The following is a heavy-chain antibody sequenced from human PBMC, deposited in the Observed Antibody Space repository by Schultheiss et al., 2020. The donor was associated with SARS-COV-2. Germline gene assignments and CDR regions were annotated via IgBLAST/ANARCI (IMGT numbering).Heavy chain of an antibody. CDR2: IHSTGST. J-gene: IGHJ5*02. D-gene: IGHD6-13*01. Sequence: SETLSLTCTVSGGSISGADYYWSWIRQPPGAGLEWIGYIHSTGSTNYNPSLKSRVTISVDRSKNQFSLKLSSVTAADTAVYYCARRAAAAEWFDPWGQGTLVTVSS. CDR1: GGSISGADYY. V-gene: IGHV4-61*08. CDR3: ARRAAAAEWFDP.